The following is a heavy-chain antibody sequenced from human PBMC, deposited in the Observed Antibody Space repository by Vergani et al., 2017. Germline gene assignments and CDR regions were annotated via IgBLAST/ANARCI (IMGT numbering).Heavy chain of an antibody. CDR1: GGSISSYY. CDR2: IYYRGST. D-gene: IGHD2-21*02. J-gene: IGHJ3*02. CDR3: ARNPYCGGDCYTDAFYI. V-gene: IGHV4-59*01. Sequence: QVQLQESGPGLVKPSETLSLTCTVSGGSISSYYWSWIRQPPGKGLEWIGYIYYRGSTNSNPSLKSRVTLSVATSKSQFSLTLSPVPAADPGVYYCARNPYCGGDCYTDAFYIWGQGTMVTVSS.